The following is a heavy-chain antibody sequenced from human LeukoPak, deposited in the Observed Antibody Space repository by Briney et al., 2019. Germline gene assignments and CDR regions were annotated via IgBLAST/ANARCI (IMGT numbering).Heavy chain of an antibody. Sequence: GASVKVSCKASGYTFTGYYMHWVRQAAGQGREWMGWINPNSGGTNYAQKFQGRVTMTRDTSISTAYMELSRLRSDDTAVYYCASSSGWYFAGAFDIWGQGTMVTVSS. CDR3: ASSSGWYFAGAFDI. J-gene: IGHJ3*02. V-gene: IGHV1-2*02. CDR1: GYTFTGYY. D-gene: IGHD6-19*01. CDR2: INPNSGGT.